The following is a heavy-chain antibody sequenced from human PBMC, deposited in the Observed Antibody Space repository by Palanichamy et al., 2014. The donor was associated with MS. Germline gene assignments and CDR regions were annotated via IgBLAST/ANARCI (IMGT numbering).Heavy chain of an antibody. CDR1: GYSFTGYW. D-gene: IGHD2-2*01. CDR2: IDPSDSYT. J-gene: IGHJ6*02. CDR3: AREDIVVVPAAIRYYGMDV. V-gene: IGHV5-10-1*03. Sequence: EVQLVQSGAEVKKPGRSLRISCKGSGYSFTGYWISWVRQMPGKGLEWMGRIDPSDSYTNYSPSFQGHVTISADKSISTAYLQWSSLKASDTAMYYCAREDIVVVPAAIRYYGMDVWGQGTTVTVSS.